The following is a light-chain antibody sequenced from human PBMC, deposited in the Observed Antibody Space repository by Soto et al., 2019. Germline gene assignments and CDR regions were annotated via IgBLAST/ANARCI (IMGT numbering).Light chain of an antibody. CDR3: SSYSSSITYV. CDR1: SSDVGGYNY. J-gene: IGLJ1*01. Sequence: QAALTQPASVSGSPGQSITISCTGTSSDVGGYNYVSWYQQHPGKAPKPMIYDVSNRPSGVSNRFSGSKSGNTASLTISGLQAEYEADYYCSSYSSSITYVFGTGTKLTVL. V-gene: IGLV2-14*01. CDR2: DVS.